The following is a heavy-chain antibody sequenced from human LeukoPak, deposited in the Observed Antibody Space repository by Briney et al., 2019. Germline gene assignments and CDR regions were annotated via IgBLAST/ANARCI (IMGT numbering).Heavy chain of an antibody. CDR3: VRDNPRCCGVVPANIDDF. CDR2: ISRDSGIK. J-gene: IGHJ4*02. V-gene: IGHV3-48*01. D-gene: IGHD2-15*01. CDR1: GFIFSRDS. Sequence: PGGSLRLSCAASGFIFSRDSMNWVRQAPGKGLEWISYISRDSGIKYYADSVRGRFTISRDNAKNSLYLQMHSLRAEDTAVYYCVRDNPRCCGVVPANIDDFWGQGSLVTVSS.